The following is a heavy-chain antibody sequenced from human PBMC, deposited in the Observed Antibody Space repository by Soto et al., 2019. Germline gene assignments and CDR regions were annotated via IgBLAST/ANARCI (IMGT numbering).Heavy chain of an antibody. V-gene: IGHV4-30-4*01. Sequence: SETLSLTCTVSGGSISSGDYYWSWIRQPPGKGLEWIGYIYYSGSTYYNPSLKSRVTISVDTSKNQFSLKLSSVTAADTAVYYCASTAPALYYDSSGDYGMDVWGQGTTVTSP. J-gene: IGHJ6*02. CDR2: IYYSGST. CDR1: GGSISSGDYY. D-gene: IGHD3-22*01. CDR3: ASTAPALYYDSSGDYGMDV.